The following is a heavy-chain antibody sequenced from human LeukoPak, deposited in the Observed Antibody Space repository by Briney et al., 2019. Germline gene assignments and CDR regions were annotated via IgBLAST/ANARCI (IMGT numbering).Heavy chain of an antibody. CDR3: ASASSSPCGDDCYSVYRYMDV. CDR2: ISYDGTDK. CDR1: GFIFSSYS. D-gene: IGHD2-21*01. Sequence: GGSLRLSCAASGFIFSSYSLYWVRQAPGKGLEWVAVISYDGTDKYYADSVKGRFTISRDNSKNTLYLQMNSLRTDDTAVYYCASASSSPCGDDCYSVYRYMDVWGKGTSVTVSS. J-gene: IGHJ6*03. V-gene: IGHV3-30-3*01.